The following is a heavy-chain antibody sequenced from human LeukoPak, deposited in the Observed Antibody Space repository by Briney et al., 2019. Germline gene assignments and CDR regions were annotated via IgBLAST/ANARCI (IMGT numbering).Heavy chain of an antibody. D-gene: IGHD3-9*01. Sequence: GGSLRLSCAVSGLTFSSYGMHWVRQAPGKGLEWVAVISYDGSNRYYADSVKGRFTISRDNSKNSLYLQMNSLRDEDTAVYYCAMLSGVLRYFDRSGGMDVWGQGTTVTVSS. CDR2: ISYDGSNR. V-gene: IGHV3-30*03. CDR3: AMLSGVLRYFDRSGGMDV. CDR1: GLTFSSYG. J-gene: IGHJ6*02.